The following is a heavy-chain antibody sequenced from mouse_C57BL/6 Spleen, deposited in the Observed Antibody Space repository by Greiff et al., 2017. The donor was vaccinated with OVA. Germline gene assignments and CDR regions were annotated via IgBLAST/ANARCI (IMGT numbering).Heavy chain of an antibody. CDR3: ARRGNYPFAY. J-gene: IGHJ3*01. V-gene: IGHV1-69*01. CDR2: IDPSDSYT. D-gene: IGHD2-1*01. CDR1: GYTFTSYW. Sequence: QVQLKQSGAELVMPGASVKLSCKASGYTFTSYWMHWVKQRPGQGLEWIGEIDPSDSYTNYNQKFKGKSTLTVDKSSSTAYMQLSSLTSEDSAVYYCARRGNYPFAYWGQGTLVTVSA.